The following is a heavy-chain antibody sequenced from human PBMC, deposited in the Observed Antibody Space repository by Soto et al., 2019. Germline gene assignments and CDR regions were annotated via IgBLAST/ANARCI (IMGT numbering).Heavy chain of an antibody. J-gene: IGHJ6*02. CDR2: IWYDGSNK. Sequence: GGSLRLSCAASGFTFSSYGMHWVRQAPGKGLEWVAVIWYDGSNKYYADSVKGRFTISRDNSKNTLYLQMNSLRAEDTAVYYCAVITMVRGVSIYYGMDVWGQGTTVTVSS. V-gene: IGHV3-33*01. CDR3: AVITMVRGVSIYYGMDV. D-gene: IGHD3-10*01. CDR1: GFTFSSYG.